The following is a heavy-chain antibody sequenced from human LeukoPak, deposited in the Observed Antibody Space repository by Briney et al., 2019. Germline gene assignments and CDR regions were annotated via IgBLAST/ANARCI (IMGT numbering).Heavy chain of an antibody. Sequence: PGGSLRLSYAASGFTFSSYGMSWVRQAPGKGLEWVSAISGSGGSTYYADSVKGRFTISRDNSKNTLYLQMNSLRAEDTAVYYCAKGLQWLVRVFDYWGQGTLVTVSS. CDR2: ISGSGGST. V-gene: IGHV3-23*01. CDR3: AKGLQWLVRVFDY. J-gene: IGHJ4*02. CDR1: GFTFSSYG. D-gene: IGHD6-19*01.